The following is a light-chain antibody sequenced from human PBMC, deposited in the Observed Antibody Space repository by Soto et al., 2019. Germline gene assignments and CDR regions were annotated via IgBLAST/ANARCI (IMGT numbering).Light chain of an antibody. CDR3: SSYTSITTLGV. V-gene: IGLV2-14*01. J-gene: IGLJ2*01. Sequence: QAVVTQPASVSGSPGQSITISCTGTSSDIGGYNYVSWYQHHPGKAPKLMIYEVSNRPSGVSDRFSGSKSGNTASLTISGLQAYDEADYYCSSYTSITTLGVFGGGTKLTVL. CDR1: SSDIGGYNY. CDR2: EVS.